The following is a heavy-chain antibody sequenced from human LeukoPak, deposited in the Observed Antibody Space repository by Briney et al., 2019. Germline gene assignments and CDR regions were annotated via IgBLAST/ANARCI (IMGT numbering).Heavy chain of an antibody. J-gene: IGHJ4*02. D-gene: IGHD3-10*01. CDR1: GFTFSSYW. CDR2: INTDGSST. V-gene: IGHV3-74*01. CDR3: ARPVGEGLRTFDY. Sequence: GGSLRLSCAASGFTFSSYWMHWVRQAPGKGLVWVSRINTDGSSTSYADSVKGRFTISRDNAKNTLYLQMNSLRAEDTAVYYCARPVGEGLRTFDYWGQGTLVTVSS.